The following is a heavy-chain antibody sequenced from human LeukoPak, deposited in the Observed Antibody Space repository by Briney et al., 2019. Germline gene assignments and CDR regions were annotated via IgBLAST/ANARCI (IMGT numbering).Heavy chain of an antibody. CDR3: ARGYCSGGSCYESEYFQH. Sequence: SVKVSCKASGYTFTSYGISWVRQAPGQGLEWMGRIIPILGIANYAQKFQGRVTITADKSTSTAYMELSSLRSEDTAVYYCARGYCSGGSCYESEYFQHWGQGTLVTVSS. CDR1: GYTFTSYG. V-gene: IGHV1-69*04. CDR2: IIPILGIA. J-gene: IGHJ1*01. D-gene: IGHD2-15*01.